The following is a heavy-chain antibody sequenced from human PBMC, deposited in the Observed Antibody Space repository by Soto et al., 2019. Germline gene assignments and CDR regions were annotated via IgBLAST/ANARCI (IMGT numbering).Heavy chain of an antibody. D-gene: IGHD3-22*01. CDR2: IIPIFGTA. CDR1: GGTFSSYA. CDR3: ARAWDYYDSSGSYPARVYYFDY. V-gene: IGHV1-69*13. Sequence: SVKVSCKASGGTFSSYAISWVRQAPGQGLEWMGGIIPIFGTANYAQKFQGRVTITADESTSTAYMELSSLRSEDTAVYYCARAWDYYDSSGSYPARVYYFDYWG. J-gene: IGHJ4*01.